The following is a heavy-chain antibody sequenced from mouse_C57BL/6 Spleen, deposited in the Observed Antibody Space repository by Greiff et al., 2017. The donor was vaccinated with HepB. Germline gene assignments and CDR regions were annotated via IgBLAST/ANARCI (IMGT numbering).Heavy chain of an antibody. CDR1: GFNIKDDY. CDR2: IDPENGDT. J-gene: IGHJ3*01. CDR3: TLGRRFAY. D-gene: IGHD4-1*01. Sequence: VQLQQSGAELVRPGASVKLSCTASGFNIKDDYMHWVKQRPEQGLEWIGWIDPENGDTEYASKFQGKATITADTSSNTAYLQLSSLTSEATAVYYCTLGRRFAYWGQGTLVTVSA. V-gene: IGHV14-4*01.